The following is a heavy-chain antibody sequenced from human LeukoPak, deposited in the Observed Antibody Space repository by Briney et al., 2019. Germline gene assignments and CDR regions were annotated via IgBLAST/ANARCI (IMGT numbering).Heavy chain of an antibody. J-gene: IGHJ4*02. CDR2: IKQDGSEK. D-gene: IGHD6-13*01. CDR1: GFTFSSYW. CDR3: ARDRYSSSWYYFDY. Sequence: GGSLRLSCAASGFTFSSYWMSWVRQAPGKGLEWVANIKQDGSEKYYVDSVKGRSTISRDNAKNSLYLQMNSLRAEDTAVYYCARDRYSSSWYYFDYWGQGTLVTVSS. V-gene: IGHV3-7*01.